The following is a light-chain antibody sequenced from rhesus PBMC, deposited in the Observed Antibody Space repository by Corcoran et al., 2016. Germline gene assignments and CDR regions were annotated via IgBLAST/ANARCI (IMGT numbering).Light chain of an antibody. CDR3: QQYYGLPT. J-gene: IGKJ4*01. CDR2: YAT. Sequence: DIQMTQSPSSVSASVGDRVTITCRASQGIASYLAWYQQKPGKVPNLLIFYATTLQSGVPSRFRGSGSGTEFSLTLISLQPEDFSTYFCQQYYGLPTFGGGTKVEIK. V-gene: IGKV1-25*01. CDR1: QGIASY.